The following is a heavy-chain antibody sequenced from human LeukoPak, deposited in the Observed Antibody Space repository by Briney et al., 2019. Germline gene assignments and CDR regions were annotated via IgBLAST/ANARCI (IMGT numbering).Heavy chain of an antibody. CDR2: IKEDGSRK. D-gene: IGHD3-9*01. J-gene: IGHJ3*01. CDR3: VRDLDYKILTAWYDVLDL. Sequence: QPGGSLRLSCAASGFTFSRFWMIWVRQAPGKGLEWVANIKEDGSRKNYVDSVKGRFTISRDNTKNSLYLQMDSLRAEDTAVYFCVRDLDYKILTAWYDVLDLWGQGTMVTVSS. V-gene: IGHV3-7*01. CDR1: GFTFSRFW.